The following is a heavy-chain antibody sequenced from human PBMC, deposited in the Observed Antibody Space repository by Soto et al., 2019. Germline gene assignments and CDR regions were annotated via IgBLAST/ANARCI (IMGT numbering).Heavy chain of an antibody. CDR1: GGSISSGGYY. Sequence: SETLSLTCTVSGGSISSGGYYWSWIRQHPGKGLEWIGYIYYSGSTYYNPSLKSRVTISVDTSKNQFSLKLSSVTAADTAVYYCARDPYGSGYFDDWGQGTLVTVSS. CDR2: IYYSGST. J-gene: IGHJ4*02. D-gene: IGHD3-10*01. CDR3: ARDPYGSGYFDD. V-gene: IGHV4-31*03.